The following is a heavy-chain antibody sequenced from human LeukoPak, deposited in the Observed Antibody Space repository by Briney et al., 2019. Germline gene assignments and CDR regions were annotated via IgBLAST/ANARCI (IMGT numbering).Heavy chain of an antibody. CDR1: GGSFSGYY. V-gene: IGHV4-34*01. Sequence: SETLSLTCAVYGGSFSGYYWSWIRQPPGKGLEWIGEINHSGSTNYNPSLKSRVTISVDTSKNQFSLKLSSVTAADTAVYYCARGFSGGYYFDYWGQGTLVTVSS. CDR2: INHSGST. CDR3: ARGFSGGYYFDY. J-gene: IGHJ4*02. D-gene: IGHD3-3*01.